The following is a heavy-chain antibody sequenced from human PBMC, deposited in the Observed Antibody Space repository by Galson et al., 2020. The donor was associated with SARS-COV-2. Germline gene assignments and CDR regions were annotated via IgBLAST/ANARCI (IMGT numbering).Heavy chain of an antibody. Sequence: GGSLRLSCAASGFTFSSFFMSWVRQAPGKGLEWVSTTTGNGGSSYYADSVKGRFTISRDNSKNTLSLQMNSLRGEDTAVYYCANGGGASGWLDPWGQGTLVTVSS. CDR3: ANGGGASGWLDP. J-gene: IGHJ5*02. D-gene: IGHD3-3*01. V-gene: IGHV3-23*01. CDR2: TTGNGGSS. CDR1: GFTFSSFF.